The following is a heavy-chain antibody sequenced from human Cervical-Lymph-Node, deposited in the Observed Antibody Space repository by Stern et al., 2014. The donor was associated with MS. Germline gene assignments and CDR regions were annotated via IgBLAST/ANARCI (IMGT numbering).Heavy chain of an antibody. Sequence: VQLVESGAEVKKPGESLKISCKVSGYRFTTYWIGWVRQMPGQGLEWLGNIDPSDSETRYSPSFEGHVTMLADKSISTTYLQWSSLRASDSAIYYCARRCRDNDCYDAFDLWGQGTMVTVSS. CDR1: GYRFTTYW. D-gene: IGHD2-15*01. CDR2: IDPSDSET. J-gene: IGHJ3*01. V-gene: IGHV5-51*03. CDR3: ARRCRDNDCYDAFDL.